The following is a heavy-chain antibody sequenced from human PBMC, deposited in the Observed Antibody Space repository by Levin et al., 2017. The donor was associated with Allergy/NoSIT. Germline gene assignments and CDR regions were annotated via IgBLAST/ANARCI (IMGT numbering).Heavy chain of an antibody. CDR2: INPNSGGT. D-gene: IGHD1-26*01. CDR3: ARDRASEWELLPFDY. Sequence: GASVKVSCKASGYTFTGYYMHWMRQAPGQGLEWMGWINPNSGGTNYAQKFQGRVTMTRDTSISTAYMELSRLRSDDTAVYYCARDRASEWELLPFDYWGQGTLVTVSS. V-gene: IGHV1-2*02. J-gene: IGHJ4*02. CDR1: GYTFTGYY.